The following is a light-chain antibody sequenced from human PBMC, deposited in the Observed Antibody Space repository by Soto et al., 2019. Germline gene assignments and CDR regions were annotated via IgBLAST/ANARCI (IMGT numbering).Light chain of an antibody. V-gene: IGLV2-8*01. J-gene: IGLJ3*02. CDR1: SSDVGAYNY. CDR3: SSFASSNTWV. Sequence: QSALTQPPSASGSPGQSVTISCTGTSSDVGAYNYVSWYQQHAGKAPKLVIYEVTKRPSGVPDRFSGSNSANTASLTGSGLQAEDEADYYCSSFASSNTWVFGGGTKLTVL. CDR2: EVT.